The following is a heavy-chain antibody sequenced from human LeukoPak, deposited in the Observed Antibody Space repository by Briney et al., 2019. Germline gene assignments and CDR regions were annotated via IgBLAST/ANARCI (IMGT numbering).Heavy chain of an antibody. CDR3: ARDSVAKPLDY. V-gene: IGHV4-61*01. D-gene: IGHD4-23*01. CDR1: GYSISTGYF. J-gene: IGHJ4*02. CDR2: IYYSGST. Sequence: PSETLSLTCSVSGYSISTGYFWVWIRQPPGKGLEWIGYIYYSGSTNYNPSLKSRVTISVDTSKNQFSLKLSSVTAADTAVYYCARDSVAKPLDYWGQGTLVTVSS.